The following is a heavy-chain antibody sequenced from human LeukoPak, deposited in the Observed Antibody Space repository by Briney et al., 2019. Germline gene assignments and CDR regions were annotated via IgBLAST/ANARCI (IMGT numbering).Heavy chain of an antibody. D-gene: IGHD4-17*01. CDR2: IKPDGSEK. V-gene: IGHV3-7*01. J-gene: IGHJ3*01. Sequence: PGGSLRLSCAASGFTFSSYWMSWVRQAPGKGLEWVANIKPDGSEKYCVDSVKGRFNISRDNDKKSLYLEMNSLRDEDTAVYYCARGDFNDYCEYVDAFELWGQGTMVTVSA. CDR1: GFTFSSYW. CDR3: ARGDFNDYCEYVDAFEL.